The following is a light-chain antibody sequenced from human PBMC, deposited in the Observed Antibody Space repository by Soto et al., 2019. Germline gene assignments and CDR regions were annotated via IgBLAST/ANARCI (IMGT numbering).Light chain of an antibody. J-gene: IGLJ1*01. V-gene: IGLV2-23*02. CDR1: SSDVGSYNL. Sequence: QSALTQPASVSGSPGQSITISCTGTSSDVGSYNLVSWYQQHPGKAPKLMIYEVSKRPSGVSNRFSGSKPGNTASLTISGLQAEDEADYYCCSYASSSTYVFGTGTKLTVL. CDR3: CSYASSSTYV. CDR2: EVS.